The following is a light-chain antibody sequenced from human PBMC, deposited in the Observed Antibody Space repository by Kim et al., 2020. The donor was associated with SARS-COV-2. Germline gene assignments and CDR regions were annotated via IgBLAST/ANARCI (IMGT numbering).Light chain of an antibody. CDR1: SSNIGSNT. J-gene: IGLJ1*01. CDR2: SNN. V-gene: IGLV1-44*01. CDR3: AAWDDSLNGSYV. Sequence: QSVLTQAPSASGTPGQRVTISCSGSSSNIGSNTVNWYQQLPGTAPKLLIYSNNQRPLGVPDRFSGSKSGTSASLAISGLQSEDEADYYCAAWDDSLNGSYVFGTGTKVTVL.